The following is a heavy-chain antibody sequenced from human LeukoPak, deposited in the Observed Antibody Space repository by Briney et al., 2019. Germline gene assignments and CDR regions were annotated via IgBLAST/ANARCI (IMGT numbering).Heavy chain of an antibody. V-gene: IGHV3-33*01. Sequence: GGSLRLSCAASGLTFSSYGMHWVRQAPGKGLEWVAVGWYDGSDKYYADSVKGRFTISRDNSKNTLYLQMNSLRAEDTAVYYCARAGYYGSGSQDTFDYRGQGTLVTVSS. CDR3: ARAGYYGSGSQDTFDY. CDR1: GLTFSSYG. CDR2: GWYDGSDK. D-gene: IGHD3-10*01. J-gene: IGHJ4*02.